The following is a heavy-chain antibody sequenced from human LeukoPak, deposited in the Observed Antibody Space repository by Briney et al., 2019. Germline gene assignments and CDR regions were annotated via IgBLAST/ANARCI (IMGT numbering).Heavy chain of an antibody. V-gene: IGHV3-30*02. CDR3: AKDMEPYYYDSSGYPTPYYPDY. CDR2: IRYDGSNK. CDR1: GFTFSSYG. D-gene: IGHD3-22*01. J-gene: IGHJ4*02. Sequence: SGGSLRLSCAASGFTFSSYGMHWVRQAPGKGLEWVAFIRYDGSNKYYADSVKGRFTISRDNSKNTLYLQMNSLRAEDTAVYYCAKDMEPYYYDSSGYPTPYYPDYWGQGTLVTVSS.